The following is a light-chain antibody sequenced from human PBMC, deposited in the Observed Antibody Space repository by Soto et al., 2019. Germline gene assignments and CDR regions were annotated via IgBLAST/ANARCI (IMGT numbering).Light chain of an antibody. V-gene: IGLV1-47*02. CDR1: SSNIGRDY. J-gene: IGLJ3*02. Sequence: QSVLTQPPSASGTPGQRVTISCSGGSSNIGRDYVYWFQQLPGTAPKLLIYTNNQRPSGVPDRFSGSKSGTSASLAISGLRSEDGADYCCAAWDDSLSAWVFGGGTKLTVL. CDR3: AAWDDSLSAWV. CDR2: TNN.